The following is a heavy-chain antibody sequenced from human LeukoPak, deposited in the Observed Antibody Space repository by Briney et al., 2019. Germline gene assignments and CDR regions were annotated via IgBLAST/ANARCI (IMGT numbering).Heavy chain of an antibody. J-gene: IGHJ6*02. V-gene: IGHV3-23*01. Sequence: PGGSLRLSCAASGFTFSSYAMSWVRQAPGKGLEWVSAISGSGGSTYYADSVKGRFTISRDNSKNTLYLQMNSLRAEDTAVYYCAKWESSSNGKPAYNNYYGMDVWGQGTTVTVPS. CDR1: GFTFSSYA. D-gene: IGHD3-16*01. CDR3: AKWESSSNGKPAYNNYYGMDV. CDR2: ISGSGGST.